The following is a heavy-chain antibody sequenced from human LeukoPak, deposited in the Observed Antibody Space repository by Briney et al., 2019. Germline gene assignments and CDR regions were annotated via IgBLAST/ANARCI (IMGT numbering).Heavy chain of an antibody. J-gene: IGHJ4*02. CDR1: GSSFSNYW. V-gene: IGHV5-51*01. CDR3: AIPPGYCGNDCSFDH. D-gene: IGHD2-21*02. Sequence: GESLKISCEGSGSSFSNYWIGWVRQVPGKGLEWMGIIYPGDYETRYSPSFQGLVTISVDKSISAAYLQWSSLKASDTAMYYCAIPPGYCGNDCSFDHWGQGTLVTVSS. CDR2: IYPGDYET.